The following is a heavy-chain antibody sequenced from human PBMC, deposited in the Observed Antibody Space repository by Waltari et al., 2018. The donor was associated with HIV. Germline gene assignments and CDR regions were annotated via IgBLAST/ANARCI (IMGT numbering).Heavy chain of an antibody. CDR3: ARHEKLTGFPNYFDP. Sequence: QVQLQQWGAGLLKPSETLSLTCAVYGGSFNSYFWGWIRQPPGGGLDWIGEINHRGNINYNPSFRGRVSMSVDTSKNQFSLRLSSVTAADTAVYYCARHEKLTGFPNYFDPWGQGTLVTVSS. CDR1: GGSFNSYF. V-gene: IGHV4-34*01. J-gene: IGHJ5*02. D-gene: IGHD3-9*01. CDR2: INHRGNI.